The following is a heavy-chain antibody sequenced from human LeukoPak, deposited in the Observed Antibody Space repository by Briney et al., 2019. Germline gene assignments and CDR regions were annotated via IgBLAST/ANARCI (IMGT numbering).Heavy chain of an antibody. CDR3: AFNYYYYMDV. J-gene: IGHJ6*03. CDR2: ISGSGGST. V-gene: IGHV3-74*01. Sequence: GGSLRLSCAASGFTFSSYWMHWVRQAPGKGLVWVSAISGSGGSTSYADSVKGRFTISRDNAKNTLYLQMNSLRAEDTAVYYCAFNYYYYMDVWGKGTTVTISS. CDR1: GFTFSSYW.